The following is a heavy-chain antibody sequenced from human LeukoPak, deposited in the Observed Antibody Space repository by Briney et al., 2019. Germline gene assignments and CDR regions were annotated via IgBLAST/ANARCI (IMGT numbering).Heavy chain of an antibody. D-gene: IGHD1-26*01. J-gene: IGHJ4*02. Sequence: GSLRLSCAASGFTFSSYAMHWVRQAPGKGLEWVAVISYDGSNKYYADSVKGRFTISRDNSKNTLYLQMNSLRAEDTAVYYCAREAEGAHFDYWGQGTLVTVSS. V-gene: IGHV3-30-3*01. CDR1: GFTFSSYA. CDR2: ISYDGSNK. CDR3: AREAEGAHFDY.